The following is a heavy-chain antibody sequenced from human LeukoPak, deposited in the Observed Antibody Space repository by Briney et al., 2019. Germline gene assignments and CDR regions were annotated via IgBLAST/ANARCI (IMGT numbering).Heavy chain of an antibody. J-gene: IGHJ4*02. Sequence: GGSLRLSCAASGFAFSSYAMTWVRQAPGKGLEWVSAISSSGSYTNYADSVKGRFTISRDNAKNSLYLQMNSLRAEDTAVYYCASIYGSSGYSDYWGQGTLVTVSS. CDR1: GFAFSSYA. CDR2: ISSSGSYT. V-gene: IGHV3-21*01. D-gene: IGHD3-22*01. CDR3: ASIYGSSGYSDY.